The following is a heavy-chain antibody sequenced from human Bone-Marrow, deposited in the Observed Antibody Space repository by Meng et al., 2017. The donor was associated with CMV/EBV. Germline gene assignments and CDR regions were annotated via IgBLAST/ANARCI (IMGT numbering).Heavy chain of an antibody. CDR2: IRYDGSNK. D-gene: IGHD3-3*01. V-gene: IGHV3-30*02. CDR3: AKDSEGLRFLEWLSNPAPIDY. J-gene: IGHJ4*02. Sequence: GESLKISCAASGFTFSNAWMSWVRQAPGKGLEWVAFIRYDGSNKYYADSVKGRFTISRDNSKNTLYLQMNSLRAEDTAVYYCAKDSEGLRFLEWLSNPAPIDYWGQGTLVTVSS. CDR1: GFTFSNAW.